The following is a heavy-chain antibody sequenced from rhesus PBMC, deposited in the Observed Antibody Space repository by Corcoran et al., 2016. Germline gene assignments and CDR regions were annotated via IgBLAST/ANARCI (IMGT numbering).Heavy chain of an antibody. CDR3: AREYSGSYWFDY. CDR2: IYGSGGGT. Sequence: QVQLQESGPGLVKPSETLSLTCAVSGGSIRDDYYWSWIRPPPGKGLEWIGYIYGSGGGTNYNPSLKNRVTISIDTSKNQFSLKLSSVTAADTAVYYCAREYSGSYWFDYWGQGVLVTVSS. D-gene: IGHD1-44*02. V-gene: IGHV4-106*01. J-gene: IGHJ4*01. CDR1: GGSIRDDYY.